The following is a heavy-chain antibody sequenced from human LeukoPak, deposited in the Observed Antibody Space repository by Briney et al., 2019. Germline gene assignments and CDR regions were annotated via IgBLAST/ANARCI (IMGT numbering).Heavy chain of an antibody. CDR3: ARGGAVERYCSSTSCYWVDAFDI. CDR1: GYSFTSYW. D-gene: IGHD2-2*01. J-gene: IGHJ3*02. CDR2: IDPSDSYT. Sequence: GESLKISCKGSGYSFTSYWISWVRQMPGKGLEWMGRIDPSDSYTNYSPSFQGHVTISADKSTGTAYLQWSSLKASDTAMYYCARGGAVERYCSSTSCYWVDAFDIWGQGTMVTVSS. V-gene: IGHV5-10-1*01.